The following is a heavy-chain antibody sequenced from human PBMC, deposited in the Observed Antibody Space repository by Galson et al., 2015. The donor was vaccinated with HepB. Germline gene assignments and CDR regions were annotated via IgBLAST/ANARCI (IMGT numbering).Heavy chain of an antibody. CDR2: MNPNSGNT. CDR3: ARHDSSGFDAFDI. V-gene: IGHV1-8*01. D-gene: IGHD3-22*01. CDR1: GYTFTSYD. J-gene: IGHJ3*02. Sequence: QSGAEVKRPGESLKISCKASGYTFTSYDINWVRQATGQGLEWMGWMNPNSGNTGYAQKFQGRVTMTRNTSISTAYMELSSLRSEDTAVYYCARHDSSGFDAFDIWGQGTMVTVSS.